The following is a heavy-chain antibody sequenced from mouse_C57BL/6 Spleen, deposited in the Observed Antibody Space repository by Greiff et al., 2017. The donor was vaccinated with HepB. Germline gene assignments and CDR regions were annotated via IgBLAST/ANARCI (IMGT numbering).Heavy chain of an antibody. Sequence: EVQLQESGTVLARPGASVKMSCKTSGYTFTSYWMHWVKQRPGQGLEWIGAIYPGNSDTSYNQKFKGKAKLTAVTSASTAYMELSSLTNEDSAVYYCTRFWTAQATCFDYWGQGTTLTVSS. V-gene: IGHV1-5*01. CDR1: GYTFTSYW. J-gene: IGHJ2*01. CDR2: IYPGNSDT. D-gene: IGHD3-2*02. CDR3: TRFWTAQATCFDY.